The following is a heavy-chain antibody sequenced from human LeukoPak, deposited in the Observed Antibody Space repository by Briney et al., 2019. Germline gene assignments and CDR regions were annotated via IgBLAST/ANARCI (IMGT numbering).Heavy chain of an antibody. D-gene: IGHD6-19*01. Sequence: GASVKVSCKASGGTFSSYAISWVRQAPGQGLEWMGGIIPIFGTANYAQKFQGRVTITTDESTSTAYMELSSLRSEDTAVYYCARSSSGWYYFDYWGQGTLVTVSS. CDR2: IIPIFGTA. V-gene: IGHV1-69*05. CDR3: ARSSSGWYYFDY. J-gene: IGHJ4*02. CDR1: GGTFSSYA.